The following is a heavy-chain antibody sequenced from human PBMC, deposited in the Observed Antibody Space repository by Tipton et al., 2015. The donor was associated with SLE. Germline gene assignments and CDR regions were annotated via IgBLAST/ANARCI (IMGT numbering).Heavy chain of an antibody. D-gene: IGHD3-3*01. Sequence: GLVKPSQTLSLTCAISGDSVSSNSAAWNWIRQSPSRGLEWLGRTYYMSKWYNDYAVSVKSRIIINPDTSKNQFSLQLTSVTPEDTAVYYCASHSPYNFWSGYFGYWGQGTLVTVSP. CDR2: TYYMSKWYN. V-gene: IGHV6-1*01. CDR3: ASHSPYNFWSGYFGY. CDR1: GDSVSSNSAA. J-gene: IGHJ4*02.